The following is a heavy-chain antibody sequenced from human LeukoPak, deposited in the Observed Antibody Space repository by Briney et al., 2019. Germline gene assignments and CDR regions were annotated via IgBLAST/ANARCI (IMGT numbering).Heavy chain of an antibody. CDR3: ARFGLPYSIDL. Sequence: GGSLRLSCIASGFTFNQHSMSWVRQAPVKGLEWVASIRPDGSAVFYVDSVKGRFTFSRDNAKISLDLQMNSLRAEDTAVYYCARFGLPYSIDLWGQGTMVTVSS. CDR2: IRPDGSAV. CDR1: GFTFNQHS. D-gene: IGHD3/OR15-3a*01. V-gene: IGHV3-7*01. J-gene: IGHJ6*02.